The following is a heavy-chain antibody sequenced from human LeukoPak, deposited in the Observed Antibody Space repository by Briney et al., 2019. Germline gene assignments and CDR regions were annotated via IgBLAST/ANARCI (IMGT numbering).Heavy chain of an antibody. CDR2: IKKDGSEE. CDR1: GFTLSSYL. CDR3: ARSNPNKNALDL. J-gene: IGHJ3*01. Sequence: PGGSLRLSCAASGFTLSSYLMSWVRPAPGRGLEWVANIKKDGSEESYLDSVKGRFTVSRDNAKNSLFLQMNSLRGEDTAVYYCARSNPNKNALDLWGQGTMVTISS. D-gene: IGHD1-14*01. V-gene: IGHV3-7*01.